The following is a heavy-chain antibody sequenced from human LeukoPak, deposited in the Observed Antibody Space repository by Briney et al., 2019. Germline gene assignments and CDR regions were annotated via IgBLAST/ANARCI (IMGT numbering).Heavy chain of an antibody. J-gene: IGHJ5*02. CDR2: INPSGGST. Sequence: GASVKVSCKASGYTFTSYYMHWVRQALGQGLEWMGIINPSGGSTSYAQKFQGRVTMTRDMSTSTVYMELSSLRSEDTAVYYCARGRLDCSSTSCLNWFDPWGQGTLVTVSS. CDR1: GYTFTSYY. V-gene: IGHV1-46*01. D-gene: IGHD2-2*01. CDR3: ARGRLDCSSTSCLNWFDP.